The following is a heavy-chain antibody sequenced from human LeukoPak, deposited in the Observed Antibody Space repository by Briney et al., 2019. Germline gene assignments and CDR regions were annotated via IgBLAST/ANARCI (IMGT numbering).Heavy chain of an antibody. Sequence: PWASVKVSCTASGYTFTGYYMHWVRQAPGQGLEWMGWINPNSGGTNYAQKFQGRVTMTRYTSISTAYMELSRLRSDDTAVYYCARDRVPAAIGGDYWGQGTLVTVSS. D-gene: IGHD2-2*01. V-gene: IGHV1-2*02. CDR1: GYTFTGYY. J-gene: IGHJ4*02. CDR2: INPNSGGT. CDR3: ARDRVPAAIGGDY.